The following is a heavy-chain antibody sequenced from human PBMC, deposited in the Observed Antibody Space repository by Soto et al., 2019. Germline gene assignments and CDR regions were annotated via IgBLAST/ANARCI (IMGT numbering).Heavy chain of an antibody. CDR3: ARVRVPPGEVYYYYGMDV. J-gene: IGHJ6*02. D-gene: IGHD3-10*01. Sequence: GGSLRLSCAASGFTFSSYGMHWVRQAPGKGLEWVAVIWYDGSNKYYADSVKGRFTISRDNSKNTLYLQMNSLRAEDTAVYYCARVRVPPGEVYYYYGMDVWGQGTTVTVSS. CDR1: GFTFSSYG. CDR2: IWYDGSNK. V-gene: IGHV3-33*01.